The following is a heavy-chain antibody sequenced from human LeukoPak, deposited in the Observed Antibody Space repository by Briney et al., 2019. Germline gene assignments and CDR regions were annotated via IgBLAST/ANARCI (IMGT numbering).Heavy chain of an antibody. CDR2: IGGSGGNI. D-gene: IGHD2-15*01. V-gene: IGHV3-23*01. Sequence: GGSLRLSCTASGFTFNNYAMSWVRQAPGKGLEWVSSIGGSGGNIFYADSAKGRFTISRDNSKNTLYLQMNSLRAEDTAVYYCARVVFYCSGGSCYSPFDYWGQGTLVTVSS. CDR3: ARVVFYCSGGSCYSPFDY. J-gene: IGHJ4*02. CDR1: GFTFNNYA.